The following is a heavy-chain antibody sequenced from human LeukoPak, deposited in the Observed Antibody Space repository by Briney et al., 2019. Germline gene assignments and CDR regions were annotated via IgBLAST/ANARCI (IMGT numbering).Heavy chain of an antibody. CDR3: ARSDYYDSSGYHAEYFQH. D-gene: IGHD3-22*01. CDR2: IYYSGST. CDR1: GGSISSYY. V-gene: IGHV4-59*06. J-gene: IGHJ1*01. Sequence: SETLSLTCTVSGGSISSYYWSWIRQPAGKGLEWIGYIYYSGSTYYNPSLKSRVTISVDTSKNQFSLKLSSVTAADTAVYYCARSDYYDSSGYHAEYFQHWGQGTLVTVSS.